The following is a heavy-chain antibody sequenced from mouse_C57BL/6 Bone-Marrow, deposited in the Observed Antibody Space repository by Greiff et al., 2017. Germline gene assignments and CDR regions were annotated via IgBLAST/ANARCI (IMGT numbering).Heavy chain of an antibody. CDR1: GFTFNTYA. V-gene: IGHV10-3*01. Sequence: EVQGVESGGGLVQPKGSLKLSCAASGFTFNTYAMHWVRQAPGKGLEWVARIRSKSSNYATYYADSVKDRFTISRDDSQSMLYLQMNNLKTEDTAIYYCVRGSSIYWYFDVWGTGTTVTVSS. D-gene: IGHD1-1*01. J-gene: IGHJ1*03. CDR2: IRSKSSNYAT. CDR3: VRGSSIYWYFDV.